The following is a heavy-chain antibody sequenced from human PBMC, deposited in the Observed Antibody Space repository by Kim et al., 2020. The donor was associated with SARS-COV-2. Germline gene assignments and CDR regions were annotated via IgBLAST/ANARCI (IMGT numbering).Heavy chain of an antibody. J-gene: IGHJ6*02. D-gene: IGHD2-2*01. CDR2: IWYDGSNK. CDR3: AKECTGQLLWFSYYYGMDV. V-gene: IGHV3-33*06. Sequence: GGSLRLSCAASGFTFSSYGMHWVRQAPGKGLEWVAGIWYDGSNKYYADSVKGRFTISRDNSKNTLYLQMNSLRAEDTAVYYCAKECTGQLLWFSYYYGMDVWGQGTTVTVSS. CDR1: GFTFSSYG.